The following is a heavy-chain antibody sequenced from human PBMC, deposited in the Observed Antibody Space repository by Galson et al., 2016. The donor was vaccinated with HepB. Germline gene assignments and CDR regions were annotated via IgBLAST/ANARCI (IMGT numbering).Heavy chain of an antibody. V-gene: IGHV3-48*02. J-gene: IGHJ4*02. CDR1: GFTFSSIS. CDR2: ISSRSRTI. Sequence: SLRLSCAASGFTFSSISMNWVRQAPGKGLEWVSYISSRSRTIYYADSVKGRVTISRDNAKNSLYLQMNSLRDGDTAVYYCARNAYYYGTSGYYYDGGFDYWGQGTLVTVSS. D-gene: IGHD3-22*01. CDR3: ARNAYYYGTSGYYYDGGFDY.